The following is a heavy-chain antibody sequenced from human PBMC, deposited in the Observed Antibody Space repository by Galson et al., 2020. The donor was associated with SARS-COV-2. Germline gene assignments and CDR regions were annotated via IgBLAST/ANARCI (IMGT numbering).Heavy chain of an antibody. CDR3: AREIPYSSALDY. CDR2: IGGSGGST. V-gene: IGHV3-23*01. D-gene: IGHD6-19*01. J-gene: IGHJ4*02. CDR1: GFTFSSYA. Sequence: ASVKVSCAASGFTFSSYAMSWVRQAPGQGLEWVSAIGGSGGSTYYADSVKGRFTISRDNSKNTLYLEMNSLRAEDPALYYCAREIPYSSALDYWGQGTLVTGSS.